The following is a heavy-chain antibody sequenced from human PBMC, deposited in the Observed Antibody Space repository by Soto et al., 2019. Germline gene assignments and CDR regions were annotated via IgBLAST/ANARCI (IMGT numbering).Heavy chain of an antibody. CDR2: MNPNSGNT. CDR1: GYTFTSYD. D-gene: IGHD3-3*01. J-gene: IGHJ4*02. V-gene: IGHV1-8*01. Sequence: ASVKVSCKASGYTFTSYDVNWVRQATGQGLEWMGWMNPNSGNTGYAQKFQGRVTMTRNTSISTAYMELSSLRSEDTAVYYCATRTVITIFGVVTDYWGQGTLVTVSS. CDR3: ATRTVITIFGVVTDY.